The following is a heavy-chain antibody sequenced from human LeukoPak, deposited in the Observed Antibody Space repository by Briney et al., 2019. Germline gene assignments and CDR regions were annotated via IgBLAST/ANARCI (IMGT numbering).Heavy chain of an antibody. D-gene: IGHD1-26*01. J-gene: IGHJ3*02. Sequence: GASVKVSRKASGYTLTSYGLSWVRQAPGQGLERMGWISAYSGNTNYAQKLQGRVTMTTDTSTSTAYMELRTLRSDDTAVYYCARTLGATTAFDIWGQGTVVTVSS. CDR1: GYTLTSYG. V-gene: IGHV1-18*01. CDR2: ISAYSGNT. CDR3: ARTLGATTAFDI.